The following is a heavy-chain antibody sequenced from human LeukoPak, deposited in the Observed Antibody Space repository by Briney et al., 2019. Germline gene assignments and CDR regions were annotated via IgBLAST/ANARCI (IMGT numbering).Heavy chain of an antibody. CDR2: INTYNGNT. Sequence: ASVKVSCKASGYTYTSYTISWVRQAPGQELEWMGWINTYNGNTNYAQKVQGRVTMTTDTSTSTAYMELKSLISDDSAVYYCARPVGSLGYCSSSSCYFGGMDVWGKGTTVTVSS. J-gene: IGHJ6*04. D-gene: IGHD2-2*01. CDR3: ARPVGSLGYCSSSSCYFGGMDV. V-gene: IGHV1-18*04. CDR1: GYTYTSYT.